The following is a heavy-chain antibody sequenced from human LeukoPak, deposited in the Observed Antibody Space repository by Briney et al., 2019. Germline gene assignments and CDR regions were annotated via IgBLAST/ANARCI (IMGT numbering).Heavy chain of an antibody. CDR3: ARDLRYCSSTSCYDYYGMDV. V-gene: IGHV3-48*03. CDR2: ISSSGSTI. CDR1: GFTFSSYE. D-gene: IGHD2-2*01. Sequence: GGSLRLSCAASGFTFSSYEMNWVRQAPGKGLEWVSYISSSGSTIYYADSVKGRFTISRDNAKNSLYLQMNSLRAEDTAVYYCARDLRYCSSTSCYDYYGMDVWGQGTTVPVSS. J-gene: IGHJ6*02.